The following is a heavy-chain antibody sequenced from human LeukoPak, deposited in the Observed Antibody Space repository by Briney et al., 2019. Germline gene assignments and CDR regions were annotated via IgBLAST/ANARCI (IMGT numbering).Heavy chain of an antibody. D-gene: IGHD3-22*01. CDR3: ARAPYYYDSSGYYSYYYYYYMDV. V-gene: IGHV4-30-4*08. J-gene: IGHJ6*03. Sequence: PSETLSLTCTVSGGSISSGDYYWSWIRQPPGKGLEWIGYIYYSGSTYYNPSLKSRVTISVDTSKNQFSLKLSSVTAADTAVYYCARAPYYYDSSGYYSYYYYYYMDVWGKGTTVTVSS. CDR2: IYYSGST. CDR1: GGSISSGDYY.